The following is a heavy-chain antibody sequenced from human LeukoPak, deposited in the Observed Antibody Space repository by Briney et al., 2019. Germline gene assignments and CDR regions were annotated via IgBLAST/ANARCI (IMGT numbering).Heavy chain of an antibody. V-gene: IGHV4-4*02. CDR3: AVYYDSSGYYFGY. J-gene: IGHJ4*02. D-gene: IGHD3-22*01. CDR1: GGSISSSNW. CDR2: IYHSGST. Sequence: SETLSLTCAVSGGSISSSNWWSWVRQPPGKGLEWIGEIYHSGSTNYNPSLKSRVTISVDKSKNQFSLKLSSVIAADTAVYYCAVYYDSSGYYFGYWGQGTLVTVSS.